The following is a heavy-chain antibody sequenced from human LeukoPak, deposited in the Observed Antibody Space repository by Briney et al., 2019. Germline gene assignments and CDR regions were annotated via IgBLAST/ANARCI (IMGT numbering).Heavy chain of an antibody. Sequence: SETLSLTCTVSGGSIRSYYWNWIRQPPGKGLEWIGYIYYSGSTNYNPSLKSRVTISVDTSKNQFSLNLSSVTAADTAVYYCARSTLLWFGESNSGYWGRGTLVTVSS. CDR3: ARSTLLWFGESNSGY. V-gene: IGHV4-59*01. D-gene: IGHD3-10*01. CDR1: GGSIRSYY. CDR2: IYYSGST. J-gene: IGHJ4*02.